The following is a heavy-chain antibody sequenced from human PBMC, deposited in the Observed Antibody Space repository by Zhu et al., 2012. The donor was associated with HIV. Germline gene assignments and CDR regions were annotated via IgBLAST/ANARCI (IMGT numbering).Heavy chain of an antibody. Sequence: QVQLQESGPGLVKPSETLSLTCTVSGGSISSSSYYWGWIRQPPGKGLEWIGSIYYSGSTYYNPSLKSRVTISVDTSKNQFSLKLSSVTAADTAVYYCARHPRDQWFQARPKDAFDIWGQGTSGHRLF. D-gene: IGHD3-22*01. V-gene: IGHV4-39*01. CDR1: GGSISSSSYY. J-gene: IGHJ3*02. CDR3: ARHPRDQWFQARPKDAFDI. CDR2: IYYSGST.